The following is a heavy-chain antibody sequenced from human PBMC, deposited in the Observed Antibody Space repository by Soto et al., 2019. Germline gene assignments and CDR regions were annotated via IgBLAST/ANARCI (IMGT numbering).Heavy chain of an antibody. CDR3: ARVIISSSRTYYYYYYGMDV. V-gene: IGHV4-34*01. D-gene: IGHD3-10*01. J-gene: IGHJ6*02. CDR1: GGSFSGYY. Sequence: PSETLSLTCAVYGGSFSGYYWSWIRQPPGKGLEWIGEINHSGSTNYNPSLKSRVTISVDTSKNQFSLKLSSVTAADTAVYYCARVIISSSRTYYYYYYGMDVWGQGTTVTVSS. CDR2: INHSGST.